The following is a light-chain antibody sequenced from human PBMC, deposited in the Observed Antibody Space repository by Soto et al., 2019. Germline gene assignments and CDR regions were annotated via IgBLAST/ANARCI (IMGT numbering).Light chain of an antibody. CDR2: DVS. J-gene: IGLJ2*01. Sequence: QSALTQPASVSGSPGQSIIISCTGTSSDVGGYNYVSWYQQHPGKAPKLMIYDVSNRPSGVSNRFSGSKSGNTASLTISGLQAEDEADYYCNSYTSSSTVVFGGGTQLTVL. CDR3: NSYTSSSTVV. CDR1: SSDVGGYNY. V-gene: IGLV2-14*01.